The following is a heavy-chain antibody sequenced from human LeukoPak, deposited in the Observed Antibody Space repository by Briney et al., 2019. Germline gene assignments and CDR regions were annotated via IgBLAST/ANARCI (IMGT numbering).Heavy chain of an antibody. V-gene: IGHV4-34*01. D-gene: IGHD5-18*01. Sequence: SETLSLTCTVYGGSFSGYYWSWIRQPPGKGLEWIGEINHSGSTNYNPSLKSRVTISVDTSKNHFSLKLSPVTAADTAVYYCARLGYGRYYYYYMDVWAKGPRSPSP. CDR2: INHSGST. CDR3: ARLGYGRYYYYYMDV. J-gene: IGHJ6*03. CDR1: GGSFSGYY.